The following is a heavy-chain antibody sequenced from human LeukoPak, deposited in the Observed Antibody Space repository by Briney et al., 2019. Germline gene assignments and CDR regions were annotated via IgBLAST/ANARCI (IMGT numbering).Heavy chain of an antibody. J-gene: IGHJ4*02. Sequence: GGSLRLSCAASGFTFSSYEMNRVRQAPGKGLEWVSYISSSGSTIYYADSVKGRFTISRDNAKNSLYLQMNSLRAEDTAVYYCAIPGARGYYDSSGPPGYWGQGTLVTVSS. V-gene: IGHV3-48*03. CDR3: AIPGARGYYDSSGPPGY. D-gene: IGHD3-22*01. CDR2: ISSSGSTI. CDR1: GFTFSSYE.